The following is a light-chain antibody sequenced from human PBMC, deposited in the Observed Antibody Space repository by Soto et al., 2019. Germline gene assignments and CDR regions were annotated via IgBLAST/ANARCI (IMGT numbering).Light chain of an antibody. J-gene: IGKJ1*01. CDR1: QSISSW. CDR3: QQYNTYSWA. Sequence: DIQMTQSPSSLSASVGDRVTITCRASQSISSWLAWYQQKPGKAPKLLIYKASTLATGVPSRFSGSGSGTEFTLTISSLQADDFATYYCQQYNTYSWAFGQGTKVDIK. V-gene: IGKV1-5*03. CDR2: KAS.